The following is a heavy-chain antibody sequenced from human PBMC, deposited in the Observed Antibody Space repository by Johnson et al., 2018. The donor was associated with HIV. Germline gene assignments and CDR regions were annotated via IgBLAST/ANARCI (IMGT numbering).Heavy chain of an antibody. J-gene: IGHJ3*02. CDR2: IGTAGAT. D-gene: IGHD6-13*01. V-gene: IGHV3-13*01. Sequence: VQLVESGGGLVQPGGSLRLSCAASGFTFSSYDMHWVRQATGQGLEWVSAIGTAGATYDPGPVKGRVTFTRENAKNALYLQMNSLRAGDTAGYYCARGQRSSWYPVNAFDIWGQGTMVTVSS. CDR3: ARGQRSSWYPVNAFDI. CDR1: GFTFSSYD.